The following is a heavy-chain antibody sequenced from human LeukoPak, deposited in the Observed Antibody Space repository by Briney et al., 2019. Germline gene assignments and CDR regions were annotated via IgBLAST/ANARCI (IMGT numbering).Heavy chain of an antibody. CDR2: ISGSGGSS. D-gene: IGHD2/OR15-2a*01. J-gene: IGHJ4*02. CDR3: AKDASDPRMYYFDY. Sequence: GGSLRLSCAASGLTFSSHAMSWVRQAPGKGLEWVSTISGSGGSSYYADSVKGRFTISRDNSKNTQYLQMNSLRAEDTAVYYCAKDASDPRMYYFDYWGQGTLVTVSS. V-gene: IGHV3-23*01. CDR1: GLTFSSHA.